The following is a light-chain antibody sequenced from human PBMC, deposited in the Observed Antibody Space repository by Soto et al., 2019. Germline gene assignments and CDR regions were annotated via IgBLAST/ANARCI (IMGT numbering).Light chain of an antibody. J-gene: IGKJ3*01. V-gene: IGKV3-20*01. Sequence: EVVLTQSPATLSLSPGERATLSCRGNQSLSANYLAWYQQKPGQAPRLLIYGASSRATAIPDRFSGSGSGTDFTLTISTLEPEDFAVFYCLQYGSSPFTFGRGTKVDIK. CDR2: GAS. CDR3: LQYGSSPFT. CDR1: QSLSANY.